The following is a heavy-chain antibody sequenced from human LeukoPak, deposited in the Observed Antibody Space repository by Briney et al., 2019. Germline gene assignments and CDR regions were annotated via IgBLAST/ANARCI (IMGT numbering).Heavy chain of an antibody. CDR3: ARERQDTIVHSGAFDI. CDR2: IASDGSHT. J-gene: IGHJ3*02. CDR1: GFTFSTYI. Sequence: GRSLRLSCAASGFTFSTYIMHWVRQAPGKGLEWVAVIASDGSHTFYVESVKGRFTISRDNSKNTLYLQMNSLRAEDTAVYFCARERQDTIVHSGAFDIWGQGTMVTVSS. V-gene: IGHV3-30-3*01. D-gene: IGHD2-15*01.